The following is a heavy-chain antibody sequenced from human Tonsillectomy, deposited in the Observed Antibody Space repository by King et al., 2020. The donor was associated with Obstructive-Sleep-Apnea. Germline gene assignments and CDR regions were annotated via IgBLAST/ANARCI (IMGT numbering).Heavy chain of an antibody. CDR2: ISSSSCYI. CDR3: ARSIVYSDSGYYFGMDV. Sequence: VQLVESGGGLVKPGGSLRLSCAASGFTFSGYCMNWVRQAPGKGLEWVASISSSSCYIYHADSLKGRFTISRDNARNSVFLQMNNLRAEDTAVYFCARSIVYSDSGYYFGMDVWGQGTTVTVSS. CDR1: GFTFSGYC. D-gene: IGHD2-15*01. J-gene: IGHJ6*02. V-gene: IGHV3-21*01.